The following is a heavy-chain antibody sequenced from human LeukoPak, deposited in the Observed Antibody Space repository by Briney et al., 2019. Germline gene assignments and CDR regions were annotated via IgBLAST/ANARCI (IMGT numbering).Heavy chain of an antibody. D-gene: IGHD3-9*01. CDR1: GFTFDDYG. J-gene: IGHJ6*03. CDR2: INWNGGST. CDR3: ARDHYDILTGPHPYYYYMDV. V-gene: IGHV3-20*04. Sequence: GGFLRLSCAASGFTFDDYGMSWVRQAPGKGLEWVSGINWNGGSTGYADSVKGRFTISRDNAKNSLYLQMNGLRAEDTALYYCARDHYDILTGPHPYYYYMDVWGKGTTVTVSS.